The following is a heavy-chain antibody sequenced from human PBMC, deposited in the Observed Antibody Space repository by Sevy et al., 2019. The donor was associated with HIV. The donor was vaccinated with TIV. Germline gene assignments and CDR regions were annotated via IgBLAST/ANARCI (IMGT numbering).Heavy chain of an antibody. D-gene: IGHD2-2*01. J-gene: IGHJ6*02. CDR2: ISWNSGSI. CDR1: GFTFDDYA. V-gene: IGHV3-9*01. Sequence: GGSLRLSCAASGFTFDDYAMHWVRQAPGKGLEWVSGISWNSGSIGYADSVKGRFTISRDNAKNSLYLQMNSLRAEDTALYYCAKGLWYQGPMDVWGQGTTVTVSS. CDR3: AKGLWYQGPMDV.